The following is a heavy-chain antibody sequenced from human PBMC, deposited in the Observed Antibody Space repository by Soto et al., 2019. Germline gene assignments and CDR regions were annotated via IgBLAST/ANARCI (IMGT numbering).Heavy chain of an antibody. D-gene: IGHD3-22*01. Sequence: PSETLSLTCTVSGGSISSGGYYWSWIRQHPGKDLEWIGYIYYSGSTYYNPSLKSRVTISVDTSKNQFSLKLSSVTAADTAVYYCAGRSGITLIYLLAVSGQGTTVTVSS. CDR1: GGSISSGGYY. CDR3: AGRSGITLIYLLAV. CDR2: IYYSGST. J-gene: IGHJ6*02. V-gene: IGHV4-31*03.